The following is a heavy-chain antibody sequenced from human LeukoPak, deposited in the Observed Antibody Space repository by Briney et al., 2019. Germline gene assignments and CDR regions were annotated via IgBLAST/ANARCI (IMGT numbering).Heavy chain of an antibody. CDR1: GLTFSSYG. CDR3: AKGVVVAPDVTPFDY. CDR2: ISGSGGST. Sequence: GGSLRLSCAASGLTFSSYGMSWVRQAPGKGLERVSSISGSGGSTYYADSVKGRFTISRDNSKNTLYLQMNSLRAEDTAVYYCAKGVVVAPDVTPFDYWGQGTLVTVSS. J-gene: IGHJ4*02. V-gene: IGHV3-23*01. D-gene: IGHD2-2*01.